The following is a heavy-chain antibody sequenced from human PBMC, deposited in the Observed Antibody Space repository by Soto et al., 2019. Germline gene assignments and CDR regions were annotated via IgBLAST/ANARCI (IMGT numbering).Heavy chain of an antibody. CDR3: ARGNGVYYDFWSGYYRGEYFDY. J-gene: IGHJ4*02. Sequence: SETLSLTCTVSGGSISSYYWSWIRQPPGKGLEWIGYIYYSGSTNYNPSLKSRVTISVDTSKNQFSLKLSSVTAADTAVYYCARGNGVYYDFWSGYYRGEYFDYWGQGTLVTVSS. CDR1: GGSISSYY. V-gene: IGHV4-59*01. CDR2: IYYSGST. D-gene: IGHD3-3*01.